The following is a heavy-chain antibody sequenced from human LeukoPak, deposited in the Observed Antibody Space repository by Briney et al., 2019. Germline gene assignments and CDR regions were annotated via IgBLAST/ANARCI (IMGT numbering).Heavy chain of an antibody. J-gene: IGHJ6*02. CDR2: IYHSGST. D-gene: IGHD5-12*01. Sequence: PSETLSLTCAVSGGSISSSNWWSWVRQPPGKGLEWIGEIYHSGSTNYNPSLKSRVTISVDKSKNQFSLKLSSVTAADTAVYYCARASGIVATMLGHYYYGMDAWGQGTTVTVSS. V-gene: IGHV4-4*02. CDR1: GGSISSSNW. CDR3: ARASGIVATMLGHYYYGMDA.